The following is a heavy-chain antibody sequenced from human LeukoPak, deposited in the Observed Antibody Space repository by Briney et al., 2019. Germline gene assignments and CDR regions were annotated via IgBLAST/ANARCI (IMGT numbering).Heavy chain of an antibody. CDR3: ARDKLVGASRFDY. D-gene: IGHD1-26*01. CDR1: GFTFSSYW. CDR2: INQVGSEK. V-gene: IGHV3-7*01. Sequence: GGSLRLSCAASGFTFSSYWMSWVRQAPGKGLEWVANINQVGSEKYSVDPVKGRFTISRDNAMNSLYLQMSSLRAEDTAVYYCARDKLVGASRFDYWGQGILVTVSS. J-gene: IGHJ4*02.